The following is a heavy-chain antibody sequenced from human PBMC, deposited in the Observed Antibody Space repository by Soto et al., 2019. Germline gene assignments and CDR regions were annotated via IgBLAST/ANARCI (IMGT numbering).Heavy chain of an antibody. V-gene: IGHV4-30-4*01. CDR1: GDYISSGKHY. D-gene: IGHD3-10*01. J-gene: IGHJ5*02. CDR3: ARTDYGTAYFDP. CDR2: IFYSGTT. Sequence: PSETLSLTCTVSGDYISSGKHYWSWIRQPPGKGLEWIGYIFYSGTTYYNPSLKSRLTMSVDTSKNQFSLELGSVTAADTAIYHCARTDYGTAYFDPWGQGSLVTVSS.